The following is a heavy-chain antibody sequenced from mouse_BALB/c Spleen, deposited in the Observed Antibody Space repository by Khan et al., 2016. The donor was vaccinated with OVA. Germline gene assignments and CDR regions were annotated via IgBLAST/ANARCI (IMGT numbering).Heavy chain of an antibody. CDR1: GYTFKDYV. CDR3: VRFQRGY. V-gene: IGHV9-3-1*01. Sequence: QIQLVQSGPELKKPGETVKISCKASGYTFKDYVMNWVKQSPGEGLKWMGWMNTYTGEPTYADDFKGRFAFSLETSASTVYLQISSLKDEDTATYFCVRFQRGYWGQGTTLTVSS. J-gene: IGHJ2*01. CDR2: MNTYTGEP.